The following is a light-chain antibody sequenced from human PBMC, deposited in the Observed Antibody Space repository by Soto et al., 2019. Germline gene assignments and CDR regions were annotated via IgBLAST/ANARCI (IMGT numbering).Light chain of an antibody. CDR1: SSNIGSNT. J-gene: IGLJ7*01. CDR3: AVWDDSLDGHAV. Sequence: QSVLTQPPSASGTPGQRVSISCSGSSSNIGSNTVRWYQHLPGTDPRLLIYNNIQRPSGVPDRFSGSKSGTSASLAISGLQSEDEADYDCAVWDDSLDGHAVFGGGTQLTVL. V-gene: IGLV1-44*01. CDR2: NNI.